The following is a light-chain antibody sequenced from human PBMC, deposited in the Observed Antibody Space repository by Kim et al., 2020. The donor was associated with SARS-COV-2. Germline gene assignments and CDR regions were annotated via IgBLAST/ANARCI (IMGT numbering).Light chain of an antibody. J-gene: IGLJ2*01. CDR3: QAWDSSTAI. CDR1: RLGDQY. CDR2: QGD. V-gene: IGLV3-1*01. Sequence: SYELTQPPSVSVSPGQTVSISCSGERLGDQYAFWYQQRSGQSPVLVIYQGDKRPSGIPARISGFLSGNTATLTISGTQPMDEADYYCQAWDSSTAIFGGG.